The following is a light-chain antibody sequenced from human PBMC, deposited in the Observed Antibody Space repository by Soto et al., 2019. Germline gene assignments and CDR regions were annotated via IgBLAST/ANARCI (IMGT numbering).Light chain of an antibody. Sequence: ELMLTQSPATLSLCPVERATLSCRASQSVSSYLAWYQQKPGQAPRLLIYDASNRATGIPARFSGSGSGTDFTLTISSLEPEDFAVYYCQQRSNWITSGQGTRLEI. CDR1: QSVSSY. CDR2: DAS. CDR3: QQRSNWIT. J-gene: IGKJ5*01. V-gene: IGKV3-11*01.